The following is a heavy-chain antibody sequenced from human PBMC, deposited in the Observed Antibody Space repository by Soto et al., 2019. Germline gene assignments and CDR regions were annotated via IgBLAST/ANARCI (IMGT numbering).Heavy chain of an antibody. V-gene: IGHV4-31*02. Sequence: WTWIRQHPGNGLEWIGNIHHIGSTFYNPSLKSGVSITVDTSKNQFSLKLSSGTAADTAVYFCVRGVLSWGQGNLVTVSS. CDR3: VRGVLS. CDR2: IHHIGST. D-gene: IGHD3-10*01. J-gene: IGHJ1*01.